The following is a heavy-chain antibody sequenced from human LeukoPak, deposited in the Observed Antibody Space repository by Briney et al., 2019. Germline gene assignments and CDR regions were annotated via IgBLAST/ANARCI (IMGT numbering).Heavy chain of an antibody. D-gene: IGHD3-22*01. CDR3: ARLERPTMIVVVPYWFDP. J-gene: IGHJ5*02. CDR1: GFTFSNSW. CDR2: INLDGSGR. V-gene: IGHV3-7*01. Sequence: GGSLRLSCAASGFTFSNSWMSWVRQTPGKRLEWVAEINLDGSGRYYVDSVRGRFTISRDNAKNSVFLQLNSLRAEDTAVYYCARLERPTMIVVVPYWFDPWGQGTLVTVSS.